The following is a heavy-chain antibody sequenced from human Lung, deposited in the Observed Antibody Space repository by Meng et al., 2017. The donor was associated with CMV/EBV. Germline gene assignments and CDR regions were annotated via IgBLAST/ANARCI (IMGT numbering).Heavy chain of an antibody. CDR3: SSPREGVRAFDI. J-gene: IGHJ3*02. D-gene: IGHD1-1*01. Sequence: SETLSLXXTVSGGSISSSSYYWGWIRQPPGKGLEWIGSIYYSGSTYYNPPLKSRVTISVDTSKNQFSLKLSSVTAADTAVYYCSSPREGVRAFDIWGQGTMVTVSS. CDR1: GGSISSSSYY. CDR2: IYYSGST. V-gene: IGHV4-39*01.